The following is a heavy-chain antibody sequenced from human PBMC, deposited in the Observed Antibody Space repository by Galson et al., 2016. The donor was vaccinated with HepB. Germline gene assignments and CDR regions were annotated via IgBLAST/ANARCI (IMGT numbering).Heavy chain of an antibody. D-gene: IGHD6-19*01. CDR3: ARVRQWVFSDAFDI. J-gene: IGHJ3*02. CDR1: GFTFSKYA. V-gene: IGHV3-30*03. CDR2: LSYDGNNK. Sequence: SLRLSCAASGFTFSKYAMHWVRQAPGKGLEWVSLLSYDGNNKKYVNSVKGRFTIPRDNSKNTLYLQMNALRSDDTAIYPCARVRQWVFSDAFDIWGHGTMVTVSS.